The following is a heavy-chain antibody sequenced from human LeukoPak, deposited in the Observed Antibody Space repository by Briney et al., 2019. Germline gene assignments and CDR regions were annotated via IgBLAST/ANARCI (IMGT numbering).Heavy chain of an antibody. CDR1: GIIVTSYW. J-gene: IGHJ5*02. CDR3: ASHSYGYNH. V-gene: IGHV3-7*01. Sequence: GGSLRLSCAASGIIVTSYWMSWVRQTPGKGLEWVANIKQDGSEKNYVDSVKGRFTIFRDNARNSLYLQMNSLRAEDTAVYYCASHSYGYNHWGQGTLVIVSS. D-gene: IGHD3-16*01. CDR2: IKQDGSEK.